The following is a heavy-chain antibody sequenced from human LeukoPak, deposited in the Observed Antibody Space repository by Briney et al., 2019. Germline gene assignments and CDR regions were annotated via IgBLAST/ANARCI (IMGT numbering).Heavy chain of an antibody. V-gene: IGHV1-46*01. J-gene: IGHJ4*02. CDR3: ARVRVIKWELHY. Sequence: ASVKVSCKASGYTFTSYYMHWVRQAPGQGLEWMGIINPSGGSTSYAQKFQGRVTMTRDTSTSTVCMELSSLRSEDTAVYYCARVRVIKWELHYWGQGTLVTVSS. CDR1: GYTFTSYY. D-gene: IGHD1-26*01. CDR2: INPSGGST.